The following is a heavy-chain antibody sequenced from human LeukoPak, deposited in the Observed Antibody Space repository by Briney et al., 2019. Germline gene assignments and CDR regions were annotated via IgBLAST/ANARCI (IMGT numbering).Heavy chain of an antibody. D-gene: IGHD6-19*01. J-gene: IGHJ4*02. V-gene: IGHV3-30*03. CDR2: IAGDGGAK. Sequence: GGSLRLSCAVSGFTFRAYAMTWVRQAPGKGLEWVAVIAGDGGAKFYADSVKGRFTLFRDNPKNTLYLQVNDLSAEDTAVYYCAREATLGQWYFDLWGQGTPVTVSS. CDR1: GFTFRAYA. CDR3: AREATLGQWYFDL.